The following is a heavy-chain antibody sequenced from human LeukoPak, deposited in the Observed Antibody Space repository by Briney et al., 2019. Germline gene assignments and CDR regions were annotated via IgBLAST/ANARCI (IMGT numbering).Heavy chain of an antibody. CDR1: GGSISSYY. CDR3: ARPFNMIVGAFDI. D-gene: IGHD1-26*01. J-gene: IGHJ3*02. Sequence: SETLSLTCTVSGGSISSYYWSWIRQPPGKGLEWIGYIYYSGSTNYNPSLKSRVTISVDTSKNQFSLKLSSVAAADTAVYYCARPFNMIVGAFDIWGQGTMVTVSS. CDR2: IYYSGST. V-gene: IGHV4-59*08.